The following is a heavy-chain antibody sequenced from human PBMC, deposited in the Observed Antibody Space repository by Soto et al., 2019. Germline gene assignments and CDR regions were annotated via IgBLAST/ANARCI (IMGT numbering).Heavy chain of an antibody. Sequence: PGGSLRLSCAASGFTFSNAWMSWVRQAPGKGLEWVGRIKSKTDGGTTGYAAPVKGRFTISRDDSKNTLYLQMNSLKTEDTAVYYCTTALAADHDAFDIWGQGTMVTVSS. J-gene: IGHJ3*02. V-gene: IGHV3-15*01. CDR2: IKSKTDGGTT. CDR3: TTALAADHDAFDI. D-gene: IGHD6-13*01. CDR1: GFTFSNAW.